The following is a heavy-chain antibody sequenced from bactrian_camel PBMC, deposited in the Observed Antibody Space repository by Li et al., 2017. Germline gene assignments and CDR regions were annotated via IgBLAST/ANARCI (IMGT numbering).Heavy chain of an antibody. D-gene: IGHD3*01. CDR2: ITVGGFT. J-gene: IGHJ4*01. V-gene: IGHV3S1*01. Sequence: QVQLVESGGGSVPAGASLKLSCAGPGDIIRQLYMTWFRQAPGQEREGVARITVGGFTYYRDSVKGRFTISQDKTKNMLYLQLNSLKIEDTAMYYCAKGSWVSPNIDVRGQGTQVTVS. CDR1: GDIIRQLY. CDR3: AKGSWVSPNIDV.